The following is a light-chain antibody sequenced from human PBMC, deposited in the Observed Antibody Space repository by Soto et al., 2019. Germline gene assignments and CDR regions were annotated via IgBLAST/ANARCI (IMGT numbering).Light chain of an antibody. J-gene: IGLJ2*01. CDR2: GVS. V-gene: IGLV2-14*03. CDR3: SSYTSSTTVV. CDR1: SSDVGGYNY. Sequence: QSVLTQPASVSGSPGQSITISCTGTSSDVGGYNYVSWYQQHPGKAPKLMIYGVSYRPSGVSNRWSGSKSGNTASLTITGLQAEDEADYYCSSYTSSTTVVYGGGTKVTVL.